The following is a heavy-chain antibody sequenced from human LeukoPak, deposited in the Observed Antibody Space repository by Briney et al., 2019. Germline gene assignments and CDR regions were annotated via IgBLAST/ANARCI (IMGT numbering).Heavy chain of an antibody. D-gene: IGHD6-19*01. CDR2: IYHSGST. Sequence: SGTLSLTCAVSGGSISSSHWWSWVRQPPGKGLEWIGEIYHSGSTNYSPSLKSRVTLSVDKSKNQFSLKLSSVTAADTAVYYCARGTGYSSGCPDYWVQGTLVSVSS. CDR3: ARGTGYSSGCPDY. V-gene: IGHV4-4*02. CDR1: GGSISSSHW. J-gene: IGHJ4*02.